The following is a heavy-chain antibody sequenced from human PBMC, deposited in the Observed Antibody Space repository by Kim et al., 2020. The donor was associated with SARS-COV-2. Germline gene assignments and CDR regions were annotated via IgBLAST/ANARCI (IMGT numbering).Heavy chain of an antibody. CDR3: ARSKLEGFDY. Sequence: STNYHPSLKSRVTISVDKSKNQFSLKLSSVTAADTAVYYCARSKLEGFDYWGQGTLVTVSS. V-gene: IGHV4-4*02. CDR2: ST. J-gene: IGHJ4*02. D-gene: IGHD1-1*01.